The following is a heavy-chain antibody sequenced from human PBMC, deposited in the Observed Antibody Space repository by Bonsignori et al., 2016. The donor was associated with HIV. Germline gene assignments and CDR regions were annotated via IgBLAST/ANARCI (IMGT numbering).Heavy chain of an antibody. V-gene: IGHV5-51*01. J-gene: IGHJ4*02. D-gene: IGHD3-3*01. Sequence: VRQMPGKGLEWMGILYPDDSDIRYSPSVQGRVTISADKSLNTAYLQWSSLEASDTAIYYCAISAFYDFGGLKHFDIWGQGTLVTVSS. CDR3: AISAFYDFGGLKHFDI. CDR2: LYPDDSDI.